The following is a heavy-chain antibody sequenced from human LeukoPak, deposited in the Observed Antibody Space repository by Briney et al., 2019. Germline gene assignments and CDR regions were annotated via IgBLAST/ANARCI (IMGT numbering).Heavy chain of an antibody. J-gene: IGHJ3*02. CDR2: IKGDGSST. Sequence: GGSLRLSCVASGFTFSNYWMHWVRQAPGKGLVWVSRIKGDGSSTSYADSVKGRFTISRDNAKNTLYLQMNSLRAEDTAVYYCVRRDAFDIWGQGTMVTVSS. CDR3: VRRDAFDI. CDR1: GFTFSNYW. V-gene: IGHV3-74*01.